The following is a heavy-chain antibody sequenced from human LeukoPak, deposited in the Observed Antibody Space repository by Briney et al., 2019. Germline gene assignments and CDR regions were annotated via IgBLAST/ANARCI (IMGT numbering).Heavy chain of an antibody. CDR2: ITVSRGIT. V-gene: IGHV3-23*01. CDR1: GFTLSSYA. D-gene: IGHD3-16*02. J-gene: IGHJ6*03. CDR3: AKDYLYGRDYYYYMDV. Sequence: AGPLRHSHAASGFTLSSYAMSWVRQPPGKGLDWVSTITVSRGITHYADPVKGRFTISRDNSKSTLYLQMNSLRAEDTALYYCAKDYLYGRDYYYYMDVWGKGTTVTVSS.